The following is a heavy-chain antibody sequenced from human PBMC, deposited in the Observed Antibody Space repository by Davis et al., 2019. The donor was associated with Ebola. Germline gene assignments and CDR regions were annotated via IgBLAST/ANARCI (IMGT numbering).Heavy chain of an antibody. CDR2: IKEDGGEK. CDR1: GLIFNNYW. D-gene: IGHD1-26*01. V-gene: IGHV3-7*01. J-gene: IGHJ4*02. Sequence: GESLKISCAASGLIFNNYWMSWIRQAPGKGPEWVAIIKEDGGEKYYVDSVKGRFTISRDNAKNSLYLQMNSLRAEDTAVYYCARDVVGASFHWGQGTLVTVSS. CDR3: ARDVVGASFH.